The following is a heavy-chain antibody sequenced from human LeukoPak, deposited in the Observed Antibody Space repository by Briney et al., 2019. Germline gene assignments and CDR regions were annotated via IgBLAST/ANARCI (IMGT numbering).Heavy chain of an antibody. CDR3: ARDTYNYDSSGYPTYYFDY. D-gene: IGHD3-22*01. CDR1: GGTFSSYA. V-gene: IGHV1-69*05. J-gene: IGHJ4*02. CDR2: IIPIFGTA. Sequence: SVKVSCKASGGTFSSYAISWVRQAPGQGLGWMGGIIPIFGTANYAQKFQGRVTMTRDTSTSTVYMELSSLRSEDTAVYYCARDTYNYDSSGYPTYYFDYWGQGTLVTVSS.